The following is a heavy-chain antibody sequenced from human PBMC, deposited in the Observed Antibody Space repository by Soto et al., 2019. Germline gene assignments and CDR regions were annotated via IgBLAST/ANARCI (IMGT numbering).Heavy chain of an antibody. D-gene: IGHD2-15*01. CDR2: ISSGGST. CDR3: AKRRGAGGHFDY. J-gene: IGHJ4*02. CDR1: GFTFTSYA. V-gene: IGHV3-23*01. Sequence: GGSLRLSCAASGFTFTSYAMGWVRQAPGKGLEWVSVISSGGSTYCADSVRGRFTISRDNSKDTLSLQMNSLRAEDTAVYYCAKRRGAGGHFDYWGQGALVTVSS.